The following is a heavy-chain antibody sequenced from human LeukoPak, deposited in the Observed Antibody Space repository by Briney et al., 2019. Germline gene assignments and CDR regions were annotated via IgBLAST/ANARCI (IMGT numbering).Heavy chain of an antibody. CDR1: GFTFDTYD. Sequence: GGSLRLSCTASGFTFDTYDMSWVRQAPGKGLEWVATIIAGGRGATYYADSVKGRFTLSRDRPKKTLSLQMNRLRVEDTGIYYCAELNGRINWFDPWGQGTLVTVSS. J-gene: IGHJ5*02. CDR3: AELNGRINWFDP. D-gene: IGHD1-7*01. CDR2: IIAGGRGAT. V-gene: IGHV3-23*01.